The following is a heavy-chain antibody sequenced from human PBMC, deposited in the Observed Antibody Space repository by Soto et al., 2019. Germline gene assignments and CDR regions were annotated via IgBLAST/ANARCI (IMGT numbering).Heavy chain of an antibody. CDR3: AGFGYDWNGWD. J-gene: IGHJ4*02. CDR2: INTDGTYT. D-gene: IGHD1-20*01. V-gene: IGHV3-74*01. CDR1: GLSFRNYW. Sequence: EMQLVESGGGLVQPGGSLRLSCVASGLSFRNYWVHWVRQAPGKGLEWVSRINTDGTYTSNADPVKGRFTISRDNAKNTLYLQMNSRRFEDTAVYFFAGFGYDWNGWDWGPGTLVTVSS.